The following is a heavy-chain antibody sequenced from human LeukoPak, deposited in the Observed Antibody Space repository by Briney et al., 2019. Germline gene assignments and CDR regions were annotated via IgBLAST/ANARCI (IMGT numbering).Heavy chain of an antibody. Sequence: PGGSLRLSCAASGFTFSSYAMNWVRQAPGKGLEWVGFIRSKAYGGTTEYAASVKVRFTISRDDSKSIAYLQMNSLKTEDTAVYYCTRGLDFWSGYYPTYYFDYWGQGTLVTVSS. V-gene: IGHV3-49*04. CDR3: TRGLDFWSGYYPTYYFDY. D-gene: IGHD3-3*01. CDR2: IRSKAYGGTT. J-gene: IGHJ4*02. CDR1: GFTFSSYA.